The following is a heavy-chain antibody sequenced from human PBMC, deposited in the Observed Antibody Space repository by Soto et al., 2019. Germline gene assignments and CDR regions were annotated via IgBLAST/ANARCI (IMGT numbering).Heavy chain of an antibody. V-gene: IGHV4-59*08. CDR2: IYYSGST. Sequence: SETLSLTCTVSGGSISNYYWSWIRQPPGEGLEWIGYIYYSGSTNYNPSLKSRVTISVDTSKNQFSLKLTSVTAADTALYYCARHRYSYGVYYFDYWGKGTLVTVSS. D-gene: IGHD5-18*01. CDR3: ARHRYSYGVYYFDY. CDR1: GGSISNYY. J-gene: IGHJ4*02.